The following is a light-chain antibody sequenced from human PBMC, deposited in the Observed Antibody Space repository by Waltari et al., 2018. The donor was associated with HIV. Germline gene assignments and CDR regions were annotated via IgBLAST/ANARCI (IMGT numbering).Light chain of an antibody. CDR1: SGHTNYA. J-gene: IGLJ2*01. CDR3: QTWSTGIVV. V-gene: IGLV4-69*01. Sequence: QVVLTQSPSASASLGASVKLTCTLSSGHTNYAIAWHQQQPEKGPRYLMRLSTNGSHTKGDGIPDRFSGSSSGAERYLTISSLQSEDEADYYCQTWSTGIVVFGGGTKLTVL. CDR2: LSTNGSH.